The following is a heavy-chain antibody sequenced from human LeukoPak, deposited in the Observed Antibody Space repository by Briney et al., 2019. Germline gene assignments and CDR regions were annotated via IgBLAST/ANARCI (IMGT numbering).Heavy chain of an antibody. D-gene: IGHD5-18*01. CDR2: IIPIFGTA. Sequence: ASVKVSCKASGGTFSSYAISWVRQAPGQGLEWMGGIIPIFGTANYAQKFQGRVTITTDESTSTAYMELSSLRSEDTAVYYCARAFRDTAMVTDYYYYMDVWGKGTTVTVSS. CDR3: ARAFRDTAMVTDYYYYMDV. V-gene: IGHV1-69*05. CDR1: GGTFSSYA. J-gene: IGHJ6*03.